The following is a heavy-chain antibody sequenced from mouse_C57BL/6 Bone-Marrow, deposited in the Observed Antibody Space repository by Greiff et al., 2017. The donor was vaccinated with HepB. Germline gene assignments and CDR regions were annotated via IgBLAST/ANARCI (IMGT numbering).Heavy chain of an antibody. CDR2: FYPGSGSF. Sequence: QVHVKQSGAELVKPGASVKLSCKASGYTFTEYTIHWVNQRSGQGLEWIGWFYPGSGSFKYNEKFKDKATLTADKSSSTVYMELSRLTSEDSAVCFCAIHEETGTVVAGDYFDYWGQGTTLTVSS. CDR1: GYTFTEYT. CDR3: AIHEETGTVVAGDYFDY. V-gene: IGHV1-62-2*01. J-gene: IGHJ2*01. D-gene: IGHD1-1*01.